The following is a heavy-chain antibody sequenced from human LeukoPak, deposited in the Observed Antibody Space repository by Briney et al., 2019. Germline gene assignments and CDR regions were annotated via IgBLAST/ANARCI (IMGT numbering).Heavy chain of an antibody. V-gene: IGHV1-69*13. CDR1: GGTFSSYA. CDR3: ARDQGVAGTRWFDP. D-gene: IGHD6-19*01. Sequence: SVKVSCKASGGTFSSYAIGWVRQAPGQGLEWMGGIIPIFGTANYAQKFQGRVTITADESTSTAYMELSSLRSEDTAVYYCARDQGVAGTRWFDPWGQGTLVTVSS. J-gene: IGHJ5*02. CDR2: IIPIFGTA.